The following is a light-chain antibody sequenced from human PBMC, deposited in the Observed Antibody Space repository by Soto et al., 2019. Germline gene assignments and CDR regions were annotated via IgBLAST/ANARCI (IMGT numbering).Light chain of an antibody. CDR1: QSVDRSH. J-gene: IGKJ5*01. V-gene: IGKV3-20*01. Sequence: EIVLTQSPGILSLSPGERATLSCRASQSVDRSHLAWYQHKPGQAPRLLLYGVSNRATGIPDRFSGSGTGTDFTLTISRLEPEDFAVYYCQQYGSSAVTFGQGTRLEIK. CDR2: GVS. CDR3: QQYGSSAVT.